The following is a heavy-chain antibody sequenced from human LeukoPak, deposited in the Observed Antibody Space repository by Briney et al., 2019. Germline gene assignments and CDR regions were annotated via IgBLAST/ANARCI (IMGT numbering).Heavy chain of an antibody. J-gene: IGHJ5*02. CDR3: ARGPTMVRGVRTKWFDP. D-gene: IGHD3-10*01. CDR2: IYYSGST. V-gene: IGHV4-39*07. Sequence: SETLSLTCTVSGGSIGSSSYYWGWIRQPPGKGLEWIGSIYYSGSTYYNPSLKSRVTISVDTSKNQFSLKLSSVIAADTAVYYCARGPTMVRGVRTKWFDPWGQGTLVTVSS. CDR1: GGSIGSSSYY.